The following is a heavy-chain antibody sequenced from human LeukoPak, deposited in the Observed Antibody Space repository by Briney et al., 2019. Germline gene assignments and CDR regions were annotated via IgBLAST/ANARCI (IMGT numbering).Heavy chain of an antibody. V-gene: IGHV4-39*01. D-gene: IGHD2-2*03. CDR3: ARHGDCSSTSCPLYSDY. CDR2: IYYSGST. J-gene: IGHJ4*02. Sequence: SETLSLTCTVSGGSISSSSYYWGWIRQPPGKGLEWIGSIYYSGSTYYNPSLKSRVTISVDTSKNQFSLKLSSVTAADTAVYYCARHGDCSSTSCPLYSDYWGQGTLVTASS. CDR1: GGSISSSSYY.